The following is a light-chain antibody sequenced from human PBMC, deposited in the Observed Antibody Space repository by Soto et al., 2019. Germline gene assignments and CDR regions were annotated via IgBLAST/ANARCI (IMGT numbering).Light chain of an antibody. J-gene: IGKJ1*01. Sequence: ESVWSQPQDSKYLSPGERATLSCGASQSVSSYLAWYQQKPGQAPRLLIYGASNRATGIPDRFSGSGSGTDFTLTISRLEPEDFAVYYCQLYGNLPNTFGQGSKVDI. CDR1: QSVSSY. V-gene: IGKV3-20*01. CDR3: QLYGNLPNT. CDR2: GAS.